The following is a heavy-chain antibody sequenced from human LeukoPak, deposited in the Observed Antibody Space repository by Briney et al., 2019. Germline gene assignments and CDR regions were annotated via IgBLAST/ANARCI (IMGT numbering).Heavy chain of an antibody. CDR3: ARLGLKRWQQLAPPL. D-gene: IGHD6-13*01. CDR1: GYSFTSNW. Sequence: GESLKISCKGSGYSFTSNWIGWVRQMPGKGLEWMGIINPGDSDTRYSPSFQGQVTISADKSISTAYLQWSSLKASDTAMYYCARLGLKRWQQLAPPLWGQGTLVTVSS. J-gene: IGHJ4*02. CDR2: INPGDSDT. V-gene: IGHV5-51*01.